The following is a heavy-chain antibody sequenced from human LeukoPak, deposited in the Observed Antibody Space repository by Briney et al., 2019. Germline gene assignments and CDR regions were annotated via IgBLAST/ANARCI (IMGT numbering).Heavy chain of an antibody. CDR2: IYHSGST. Sequence: SGTLSLTCSVSGGSISSSNWWSWVRQPPGKGLEWIGEIYHSGSTNYNPSLKSRVTISVDKSKNQFSLKLSSVTAADTAVYYCATDEATGIAVAGTPYWGQGTLVTVSS. CDR1: GGSISSSNW. CDR3: ATDEATGIAVAGTPY. J-gene: IGHJ4*02. V-gene: IGHV4-4*02. D-gene: IGHD6-19*01.